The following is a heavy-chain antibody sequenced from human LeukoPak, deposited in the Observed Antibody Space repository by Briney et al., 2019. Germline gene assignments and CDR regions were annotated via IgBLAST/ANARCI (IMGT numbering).Heavy chain of an antibody. CDR1: GGSISSSNYY. D-gene: IGHD6-13*01. V-gene: IGHV4-39*07. CDR2: VYYSGNT. Sequence: PSETLSLTCTVSGGSISSSNYYWGWIRQPPGKGLECIGSVYYSGNTYYNPSLKSRVTISVDTSKNQFSLKLSSVTAADTAVYYCARMFRSSWYINWFDPWGQGTLVTVSS. CDR3: ARMFRSSWYINWFDP. J-gene: IGHJ5*02.